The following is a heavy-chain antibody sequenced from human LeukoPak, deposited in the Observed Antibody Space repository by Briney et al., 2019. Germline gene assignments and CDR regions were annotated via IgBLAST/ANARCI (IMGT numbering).Heavy chain of an antibody. CDR3: ARGYDSGTYYVY. V-gene: IGHV3-48*03. D-gene: IGHD3-22*01. CDR1: GFIFSSYE. Sequence: GGSLRLSCAASGFIFSSYEMTWVRQAPGKGLEWVAYISSSATTIYYADSVKGRFTISRDNAKNSLYLQMNSLRAEDTAVYYCARGYDSGTYYVYWGQGTLVTVSS. CDR2: ISSSATTI. J-gene: IGHJ4*02.